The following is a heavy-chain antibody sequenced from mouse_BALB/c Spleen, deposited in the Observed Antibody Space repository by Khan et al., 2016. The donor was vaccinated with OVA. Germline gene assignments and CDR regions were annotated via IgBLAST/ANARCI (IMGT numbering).Heavy chain of an antibody. CDR2: INPSTSYT. CDR3: TRRGLDGIFAY. D-gene: IGHD2-1*01. J-gene: IGHJ3*01. V-gene: IGHV1-7*01. Sequence: QIQLVQSGAELAKPGASVKMSCKASGYTFTTYWMHWIKQRPGQGLEWIGYINPSTSYTEYSQKFKDKATLTADKSSSTAYMQLSSLTSEDSAIYYCTRRGLDGIFAYWGQGTLVTVST. CDR1: GYTFTTYW.